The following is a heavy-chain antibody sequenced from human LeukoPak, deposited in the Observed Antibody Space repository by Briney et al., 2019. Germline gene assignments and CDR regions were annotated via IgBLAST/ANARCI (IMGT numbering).Heavy chain of an antibody. J-gene: IGHJ6*03. Sequence: ASLKVSCKASGGTFSSYAISWVRQAPGQGLEWMGGIIPVFDTANYAQKFQGRVTITADESTSTAYMELSSLRSEDTAVYYCARVGYCSGGSCPRRNYYYYYMDVWGKGTTVTISS. D-gene: IGHD2-15*01. CDR3: ARVGYCSGGSCPRRNYYYYYMDV. CDR1: GGTFSSYA. CDR2: IIPVFDTA. V-gene: IGHV1-69*13.